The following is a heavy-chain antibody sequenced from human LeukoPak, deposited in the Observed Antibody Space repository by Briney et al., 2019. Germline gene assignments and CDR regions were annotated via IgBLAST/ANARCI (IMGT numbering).Heavy chain of an antibody. J-gene: IGHJ6*03. CDR1: GYTFTGYY. Sequence: SVTVSCKASGYTFTGYYMHWVRQAPGQGLEWMGGIIPIFGTANYSQKFQGRVTIPTDESTSTAYMELSSLRSEDTAVYYCASLRYSSGGYGDYYYMDVWGKGTTVTVSS. CDR2: IIPIFGTA. V-gene: IGHV1-69*05. D-gene: IGHD6-19*01. CDR3: ASLRYSSGGYGDYYYMDV.